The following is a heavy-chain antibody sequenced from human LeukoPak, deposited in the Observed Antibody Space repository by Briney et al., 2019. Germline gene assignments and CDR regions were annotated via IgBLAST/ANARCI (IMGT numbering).Heavy chain of an antibody. D-gene: IGHD2-21*02. Sequence: ASVKVSCKVSGYTLTELSMHWVRQAPGQGLEWMGWINPNSGGTNYAQKFQGRVTMTRDTSISTAYMELSRLRSDDTAVYYCARDWNCGGDCYSTWGQGTLVTVSS. CDR2: INPNSGGT. CDR1: GYTLTELS. J-gene: IGHJ4*02. V-gene: IGHV1-2*02. CDR3: ARDWNCGGDCYST.